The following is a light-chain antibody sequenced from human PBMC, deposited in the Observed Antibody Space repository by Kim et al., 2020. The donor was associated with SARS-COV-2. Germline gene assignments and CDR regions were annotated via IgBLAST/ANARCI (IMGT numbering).Light chain of an antibody. CDR2: KDN. CDR1: KIPEKQ. CDR3: QSADGSGTYV. Sequence: SRGKTATTPRSDGKIPEKQTSGYQQKSGQSPLLVIYKDNERPSWIPGRFSGSSSGTTVTLTISGVQAEDDADYYCQSADGSGTYVFGTGTKVTVL. V-gene: IGLV3-25*03. J-gene: IGLJ1*01.